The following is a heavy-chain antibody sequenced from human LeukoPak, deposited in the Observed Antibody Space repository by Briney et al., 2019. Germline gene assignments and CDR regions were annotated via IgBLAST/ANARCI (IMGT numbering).Heavy chain of an antibody. V-gene: IGHV4-34*01. CDR2: INHSGST. Sequence: SETLSLTCAVCGGSFSGYYWSWIRQPPGKGLEWIGEINHSGSTNYNPSLKSRVTISVDTSKNQFSLKLSSVTAADTAVYYCARARGITGTTVLDYWGQGTLVTVSS. J-gene: IGHJ4*02. CDR1: GGSFSGYY. D-gene: IGHD1-7*01. CDR3: ARARGITGTTVLDY.